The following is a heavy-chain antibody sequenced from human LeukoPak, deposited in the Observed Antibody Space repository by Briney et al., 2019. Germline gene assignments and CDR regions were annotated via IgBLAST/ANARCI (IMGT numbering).Heavy chain of an antibody. CDR1: GFTFSSYA. V-gene: IGHV3-23*01. CDR2: ISGSGGST. J-gene: IGHJ4*02. CDR3: AKGRAIVVVVAAQDY. Sequence: PGGSLRLSCAASGFTFSSYAMSWVRQAPGKGLEWVSAISGSGGSTYYADSVKGRFTISRDNSKNTLYLQMNNLRAEDTAVYYCAKGRAIVVVVAAQDYWGQGTLVTVSS. D-gene: IGHD2-15*01.